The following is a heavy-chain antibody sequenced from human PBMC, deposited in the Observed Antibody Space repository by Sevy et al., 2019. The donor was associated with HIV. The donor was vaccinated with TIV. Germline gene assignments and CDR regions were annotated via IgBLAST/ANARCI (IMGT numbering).Heavy chain of an antibody. J-gene: IGHJ6*03. Sequence: GGSLRLSCAASGFTFSSYGMHWVRQAPGKGLEWVAVIWYDGSNKYYADSVKGRFTISRDNSKNTLYLQMNSLRAEDTAVYYCARAIAVADHYYYYYMDVWGKRTTVTVSS. CDR3: ARAIAVADHYYYYYMDV. CDR2: IWYDGSNK. V-gene: IGHV3-33*01. CDR1: GFTFSSYG. D-gene: IGHD6-19*01.